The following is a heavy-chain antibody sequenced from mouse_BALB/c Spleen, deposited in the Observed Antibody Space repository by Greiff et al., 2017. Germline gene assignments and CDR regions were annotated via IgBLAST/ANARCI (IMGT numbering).Heavy chain of an antibody. CDR3: ARAYGYDGDWYFDV. V-gene: IGHV5-6-5*01. CDR1: GFTFSSYA. CDR2: ISSGGST. J-gene: IGHJ1*01. D-gene: IGHD2-2*01. Sequence: EVQVVESGGGLVKPGGSLKLSCAASGFTFSSYAMSWVRQTPEKRLEWVASISSGGSTYYPDSVKGRFTISRDNARNILYLQMSSLRSEDTAMYYCARAYGYDGDWYFDVWGAGTTVTVSS.